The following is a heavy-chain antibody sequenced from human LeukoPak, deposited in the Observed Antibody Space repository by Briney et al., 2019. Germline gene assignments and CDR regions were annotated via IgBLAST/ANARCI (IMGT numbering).Heavy chain of an antibody. J-gene: IGHJ4*02. CDR2: IYYSGST. D-gene: IGHD1-26*01. Sequence: SETLSLTCTVSGGSISSYYWSWIRQPPGKGLGWIGYIYYSGSTNYNPSLKSRVTILVDTSKNQFSLKLSSVTAADTAVYYCARQGRGQSGSYDYWGQGTLVTVSS. V-gene: IGHV4-59*08. CDR1: GGSISSYY. CDR3: ARQGRGQSGSYDY.